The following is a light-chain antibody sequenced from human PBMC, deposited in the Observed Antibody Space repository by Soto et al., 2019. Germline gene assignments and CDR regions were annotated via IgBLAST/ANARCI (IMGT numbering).Light chain of an antibody. V-gene: IGLV2-23*02. Sequence: QSALTQPASVSGSPGQTITISCTGTSTDTATYYLVYWYQQLPGKAPQLIIDEVAKRSSWVSARFSGSQSGDTASLTNSGVQSAGESYDSDDLRLFGGGTQLTVL. CDR2: EVA. CDR1: STDTATYYL. J-gene: IGLJ2*01. CDR3: DLRL.